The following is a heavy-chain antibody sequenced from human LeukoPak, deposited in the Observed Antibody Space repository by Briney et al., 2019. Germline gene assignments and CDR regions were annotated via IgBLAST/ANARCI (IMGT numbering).Heavy chain of an antibody. CDR3: ARVHRESQWPREKRYFDL. Sequence: PSQTLSLTCTVSGGSISSGGYYWSWIRQPPGKGLEWIGEINHSGSTNYNPSLKSRVTISVDTSKNQFSLKLSSVTAADTAVYYCARVHRESQWPREKRYFDLWGRGTLVTVSS. D-gene: IGHD6-19*01. CDR2: INHSGST. V-gene: IGHV4-30-2*01. J-gene: IGHJ2*01. CDR1: GGSISSGGYY.